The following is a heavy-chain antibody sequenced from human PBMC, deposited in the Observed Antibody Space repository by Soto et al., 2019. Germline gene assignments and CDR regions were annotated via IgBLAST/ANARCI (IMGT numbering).Heavy chain of an antibody. V-gene: IGHV3-7*03. J-gene: IGHJ6*02. Sequence: PGGSLRVSCAASGFTFSSYWMSWVRQAPGKGLEWVANIKQDGSEKYYVDSVKGRFTISRDNAKNSLYLQMNSLRAEDTAVYYCAREDTRSYGSGSYLNYYYYGMDVWGQGTTVTVSS. D-gene: IGHD3-10*01. CDR1: GFTFSSYW. CDR3: AREDTRSYGSGSYLNYYYYGMDV. CDR2: IKQDGSEK.